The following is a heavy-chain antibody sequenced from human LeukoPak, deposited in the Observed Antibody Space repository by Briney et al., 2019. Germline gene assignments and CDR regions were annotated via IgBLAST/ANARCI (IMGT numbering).Heavy chain of an antibody. CDR1: GGSISSSSYY. Sequence: SETLSLTCTVSGGSISSSSYYWGWIRQPPGEGLEWIGSIYYSGSTHYNPSLKSRVSISVDTSKNQFSLKLSSVTAADTAVYYCARVPPYGSGRGYFDYWGQGTLVTVSP. V-gene: IGHV4-39*01. J-gene: IGHJ4*02. CDR3: ARVPPYGSGRGYFDY. D-gene: IGHD3-10*01. CDR2: IYYSGST.